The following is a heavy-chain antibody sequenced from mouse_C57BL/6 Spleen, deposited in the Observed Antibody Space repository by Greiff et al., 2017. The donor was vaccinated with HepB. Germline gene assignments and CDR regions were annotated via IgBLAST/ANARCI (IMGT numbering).Heavy chain of an antibody. D-gene: IGHD2-5*01. CDR3: ARDYYSNYWYFDV. CDR1: GFNIKNTY. J-gene: IGHJ1*03. CDR2: IDPANGNT. Sequence: VQLKESVAELVRPGASVKLSCTASGFNIKNTYMHWVKQRPEQGLEWIGRIDPANGNTKYAPKFQGKATITADTSSNTAYLQLSSLTSEDTAIYYCARDYYSNYWYFDVWGTGTTVTVSS. V-gene: IGHV14-3*01.